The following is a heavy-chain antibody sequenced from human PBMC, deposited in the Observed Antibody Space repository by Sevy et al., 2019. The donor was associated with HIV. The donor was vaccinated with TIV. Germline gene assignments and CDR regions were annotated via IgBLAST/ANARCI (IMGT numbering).Heavy chain of an antibody. Sequence: SETLSLTCTVSGGSISSYYWSWIRQPAGKGLEWIGRIYTSGSTNYNPSLKSRVTMSVDTSKNQFSLKLSSVTAADTAVYYCARDIAVAGSNWFDPWGQETLVTVSS. CDR1: GGSISSYY. D-gene: IGHD6-19*01. CDR3: ARDIAVAGSNWFDP. CDR2: IYTSGST. J-gene: IGHJ5*02. V-gene: IGHV4-4*07.